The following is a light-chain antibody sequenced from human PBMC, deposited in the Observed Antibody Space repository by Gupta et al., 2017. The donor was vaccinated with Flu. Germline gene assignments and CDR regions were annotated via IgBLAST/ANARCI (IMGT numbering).Light chain of an antibody. Sequence: QSVLTQAPSVTGTPGQRVTISCSGSNSNIGRNYVFWYQQLPGQAPKLLIYRNDHRPSGVPDRFSGSKSDTSASLAINGLQSEDEGFYYCAAWDDTRSGRGVFGGGTRVTVL. CDR3: AAWDDTRSGRGV. CDR1: NSNIGRNY. J-gene: IGLJ3*02. CDR2: RND. V-gene: IGLV1-47*01.